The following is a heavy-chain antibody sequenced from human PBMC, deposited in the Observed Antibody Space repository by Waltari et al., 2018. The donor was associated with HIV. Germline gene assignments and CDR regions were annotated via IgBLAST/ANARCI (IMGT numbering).Heavy chain of an antibody. J-gene: IGHJ4*02. CDR1: GYSFTNYW. CDR2: IYPGHSDT. D-gene: IGHD6-13*01. V-gene: IGHV5-51*01. CDR3: ARRGMAAAGTGAGAFDY. Sequence: EVQLVQSGAEVKKPGESLKISCKGSGYSFTNYWIGWVRQMPGKGLEWMGIIYPGHSDTRYTPTFQVQVTISAVKSISTAYLQLSSLKASDTAMYYCARRGMAAAGTGAGAFDYWGQGTLVTVSS.